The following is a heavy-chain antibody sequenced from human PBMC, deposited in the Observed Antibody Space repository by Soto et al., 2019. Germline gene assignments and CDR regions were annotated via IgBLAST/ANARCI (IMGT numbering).Heavy chain of an antibody. CDR2: IYHSGST. D-gene: IGHD3-22*01. CDR3: ARGNYYASSGYFDY. J-gene: IGHJ4*02. V-gene: IGHV4-30-2*01. Sequence: SETLSLTCAVSGGSISSGGYSWSWIRQPPGKGLEWIGYIYHSGSTYYNPSLKSRVTISVDRSKNQFSLKLSSVTAADTAVYYCARGNYYASSGYFDYWGRGTLVTVPQ. CDR1: GGSISSGGYS.